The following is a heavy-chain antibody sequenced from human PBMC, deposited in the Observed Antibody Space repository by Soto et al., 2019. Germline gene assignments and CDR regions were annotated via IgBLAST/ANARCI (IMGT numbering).Heavy chain of an antibody. CDR2: ISSGGSNI. CDR1: GFTFSSYE. D-gene: IGHD5-12*01. CDR3: VRQGGYDKFDY. V-gene: IGHV3-48*03. J-gene: IGHJ4*02. Sequence: GGSLRLSCAASGFTFSSYEMHWFRQAPGKGLEWLSYISSGGSNIDYEDSVKGRFTVSRDNAKNSLYLQMNSLRAEDTAVYYCVRQGGYDKFDYWGQGTLVTVSS.